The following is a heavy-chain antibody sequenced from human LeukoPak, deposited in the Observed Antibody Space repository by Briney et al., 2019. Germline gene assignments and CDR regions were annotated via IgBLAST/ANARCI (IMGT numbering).Heavy chain of an antibody. D-gene: IGHD2-15*01. CDR2: IYPGDSDT. CDR1: GYSFTSYW. J-gene: IGHJ6*02. V-gene: IGHV5-51*01. Sequence: GESLKISCQGSGYSFTSYWIAWLRRMPGKGLGGMGSIYPGDSDTRYSPSFQGRVTISADKSISNAYLQWNSLQASDTAMYYCARQTSPLYSMDVWGQGTTVTVSS. CDR3: ARQTSPLYSMDV.